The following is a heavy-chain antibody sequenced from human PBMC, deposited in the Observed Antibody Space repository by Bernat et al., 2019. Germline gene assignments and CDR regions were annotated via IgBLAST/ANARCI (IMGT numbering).Heavy chain of an antibody. J-gene: IGHJ6*02. D-gene: IGHD4-17*01. V-gene: IGHV4-4*02. Sequence: QVQLQESGPGLVKPSQTLSLTCTVSGGSISSSNWWSWVRQPPGKGLEWIGEIYHSGSTNYNPSLKSRVTISVDKSKNQFSLKLSSVTAADTAVYYCARDSTVTTNYYYYGMDVWGQGTTVTVSS. CDR3: ARDSTVTTNYYYYGMDV. CDR2: IYHSGST. CDR1: GGSISSSNW.